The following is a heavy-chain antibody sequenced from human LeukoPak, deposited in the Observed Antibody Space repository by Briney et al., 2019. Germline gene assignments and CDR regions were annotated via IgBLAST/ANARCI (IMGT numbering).Heavy chain of an antibody. V-gene: IGHV4-39*01. CDR3: ARLSPSDY. J-gene: IGHJ4*02. CDR2: IYYSGST. CDR1: GGSISSSSYH. Sequence: PSETLSLTCTVSGGSISSSSYHWGWIRQPPGKGLEWIGSIYYSGSTYYNPSLKSRVTISVDTSKNQFSLKLSSVTAADTAVYYCARLSPSDYWGQGTLVTVSS.